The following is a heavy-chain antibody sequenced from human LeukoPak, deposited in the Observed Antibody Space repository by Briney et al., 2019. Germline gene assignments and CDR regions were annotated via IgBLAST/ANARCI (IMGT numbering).Heavy chain of an antibody. Sequence: GGSLRLSCAASGFTFSSYSMNWVRQAPGKGLEWVSSISSSSSYIYYADSVKGRFTISRDNAKNSLYLQMNSLRAEDTTVYYCAREKRYSYGYDYWGQGTLVTVSS. V-gene: IGHV3-21*01. CDR3: AREKRYSYGYDY. CDR2: ISSSSSYI. J-gene: IGHJ4*02. D-gene: IGHD5-18*01. CDR1: GFTFSSYS.